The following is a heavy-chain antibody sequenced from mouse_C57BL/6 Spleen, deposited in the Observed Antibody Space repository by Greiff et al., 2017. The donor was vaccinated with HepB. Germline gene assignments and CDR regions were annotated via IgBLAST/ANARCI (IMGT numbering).Heavy chain of an antibody. D-gene: IGHD2-5*01. V-gene: IGHV1-80*01. CDR2: IYPGDGDT. CDR1: GYAFSSYW. Sequence: FQLQQSGAELVKPGASVKISCKASGYAFSSYWMNWVKQRPGKGLEWIGQIYPGDGDTNYNGKFKGKATLTADKSSSTAYMQLSSLTSEDSAVYFCARDSNYDYAMDYWGQGTSVTVSS. CDR3: ARDSNYDYAMDY. J-gene: IGHJ4*01.